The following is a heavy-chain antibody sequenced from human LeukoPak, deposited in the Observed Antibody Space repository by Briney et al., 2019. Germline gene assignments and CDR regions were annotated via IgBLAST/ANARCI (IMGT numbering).Heavy chain of an antibody. CDR3: AKDFSLAAAVYRPFDY. CDR2: ISGSGGST. CDR1: GFTFSSYA. V-gene: IGHV3-23*01. Sequence: PGGSLRLSCAASGFTFSSYAMSWVRQAPGKGLEWVSAISGSGGSTYYADSVKGRFTISRDNSKNTLYLQMNSLRAEDTALYYCAKDFSLAAAVYRPFDYWGQGTLVTVSS. D-gene: IGHD6-13*01. J-gene: IGHJ4*02.